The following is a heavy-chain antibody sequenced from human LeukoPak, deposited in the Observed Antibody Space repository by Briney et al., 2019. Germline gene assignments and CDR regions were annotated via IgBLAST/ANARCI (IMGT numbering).Heavy chain of an antibody. D-gene: IGHD3-3*01. CDR1: GFTFTSHS. Sequence: GGSLRLPCAASGFTFTSHSMNWVRQAPGKGLEWVSSISSSSSYIYYADSVKGRFTISRDNAKNTLHLQMNSLRAEDTAVYYCARGGYYGSGRYYFDSWGQGTLVTVSS. CDR2: ISSSSSYI. J-gene: IGHJ4*02. CDR3: ARGGYYGSGRYYFDS. V-gene: IGHV3-21*01.